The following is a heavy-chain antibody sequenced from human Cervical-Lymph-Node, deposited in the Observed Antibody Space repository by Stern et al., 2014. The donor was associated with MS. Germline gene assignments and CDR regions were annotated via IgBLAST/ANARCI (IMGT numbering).Heavy chain of an antibody. D-gene: IGHD3-22*01. Sequence: VQLVESGAEVKKPGASVKISCKASGYTLTSHYMHWVRQAPGQGLEWLGIISPGSGSTSYTEKFQGRLTMTSDTSTGTVYMDLSSLRSEDTAVYYCARDLMIEVATYYHYGMDVWGQGTTVIVSS. CDR3: ARDLMIEVATYYHYGMDV. V-gene: IGHV1-46*01. J-gene: IGHJ6*02. CDR2: ISPGSGST. CDR1: GYTLTSHY.